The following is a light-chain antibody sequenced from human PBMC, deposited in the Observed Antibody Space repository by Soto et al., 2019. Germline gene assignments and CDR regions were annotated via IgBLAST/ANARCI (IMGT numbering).Light chain of an antibody. CDR1: QTISTY. V-gene: IGKV1-39*01. CDR3: QETYTTLWT. Sequence: DIQMTQSPSSLSASVGDRVTITCRASQTISTYLNWYQQKPGAAPKLLIYAGFFLLRGVPSRFSGRESGPDFILTISSLQPEDSATYYCQETYTTLWTVGPGTKVEI. CDR2: AGF. J-gene: IGKJ1*01.